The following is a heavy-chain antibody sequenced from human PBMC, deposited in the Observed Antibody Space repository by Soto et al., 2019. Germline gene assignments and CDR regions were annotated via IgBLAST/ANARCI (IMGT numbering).Heavy chain of an antibody. CDR3: ARDSGSRRTAAFDI. D-gene: IGHD1-26*01. Sequence: SETLSLTCAVYGGSFSGYYLSWIRQPPGKGLEWIGEINHSGSTNYNPSPKSRVTISVDTSKNQFSLKLSSVTAADTAVYYCARDSGSRRTAAFDIWGQGTMVTVSS. J-gene: IGHJ3*02. CDR2: INHSGST. CDR1: GGSFSGYY. V-gene: IGHV4-34*01.